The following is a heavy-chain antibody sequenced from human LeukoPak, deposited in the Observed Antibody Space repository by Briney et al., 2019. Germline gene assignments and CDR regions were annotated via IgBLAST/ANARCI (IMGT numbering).Heavy chain of an antibody. CDR2: IIGSGVDT. V-gene: IGHV3-23*01. D-gene: IGHD3-22*01. CDR3: AKVGIYYDSSGYRDY. J-gene: IGHJ4*02. Sequence: GGSLRLSCAASGFTFSTYAMNWVRHTPGKGLEWVASIIGSGVDTYHADSVKGRFTISRDNYKNTLYLQMNSLRAEDTAVYYCAKVGIYYDSSGYRDYWGQGTLVTVSS. CDR1: GFTFSTYA.